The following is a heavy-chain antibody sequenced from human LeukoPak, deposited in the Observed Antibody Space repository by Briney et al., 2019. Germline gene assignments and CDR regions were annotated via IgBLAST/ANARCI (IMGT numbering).Heavy chain of an antibody. Sequence: GASVKVSCKASGYTLTKYAMHLVRQAPRPKVEWDGWINAGNGNTKYSQEFQGRVTITRDTSASAAYMELSSLRSDDMAVYYCAKVAARYGDYYFGYWGQGTLVTVSS. D-gene: IGHD4-17*01. J-gene: IGHJ4*02. V-gene: IGHV1-3*03. CDR1: GYTLTKYA. CDR3: AKVAARYGDYYFGY. CDR2: INAGNGNT.